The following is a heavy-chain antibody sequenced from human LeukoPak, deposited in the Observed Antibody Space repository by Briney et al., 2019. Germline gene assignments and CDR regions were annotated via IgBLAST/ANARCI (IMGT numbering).Heavy chain of an antibody. CDR1: GFTFDDYG. CDR2: IKQDGSEK. J-gene: IGHJ4*02. CDR3: AREVKMDGYYFDY. D-gene: IGHD3/OR15-3a*01. Sequence: GGSLRLSCAASGFTFDDYGMSWVRQAPGKGLEWVANIKQDGSEKYYVDSVKGRFTISRDNAKNSLYLQMNSLRAEDTAVYYCAREVKMDGYYFDYWGQGTLVTVSS. V-gene: IGHV3-7*01.